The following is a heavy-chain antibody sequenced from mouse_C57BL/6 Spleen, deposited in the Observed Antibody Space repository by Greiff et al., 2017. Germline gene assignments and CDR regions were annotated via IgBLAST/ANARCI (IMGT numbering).Heavy chain of an antibody. CDR1: GFNIKDYY. CDR3: ARCSPTYYYARDY. J-gene: IGHJ4*01. V-gene: IGHV14-2*01. CDR2: IDPEDGET. Sequence: VQLQQSGAELVKPGASVKLSCTASGFNIKDYYMPWVKQRTEQGLAWIGRIDPEDGETKYAPKFQGKANITADTSSNTAYLQLSSLTSEDTAVYYDARCSPTYYYARDYWGVGTAVTVSS.